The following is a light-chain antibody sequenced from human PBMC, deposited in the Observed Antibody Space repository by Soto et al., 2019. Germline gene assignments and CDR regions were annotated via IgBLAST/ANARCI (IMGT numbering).Light chain of an antibody. CDR2: GAS. CDR3: QQYGSSPWT. V-gene: IGKV3-20*01. Sequence: EIVLTQSPGTLSLSPGERGTLSCRASQSVSSSHLAWYQQKPGQASRLLIYGASSRATGIPDRFSGSGSGTDFSLTISRLEPEDFAVYYCQQYGSSPWTFGQGTKVEIK. J-gene: IGKJ1*01. CDR1: QSVSSSH.